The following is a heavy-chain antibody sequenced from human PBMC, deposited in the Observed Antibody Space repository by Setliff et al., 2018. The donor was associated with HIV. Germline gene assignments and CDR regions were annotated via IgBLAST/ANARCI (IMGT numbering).Heavy chain of an antibody. J-gene: IGHJ5*02. Sequence: LSLTCTVSGDSISNYYWSWIRQPPGRGLEWIGHIYYSGSTDYNPSLTSRVIISVDPSKNQFTLMLNSVTAADTAVYYCASQPYNSGWFGGWFDPWGQGTLVTVSS. V-gene: IGHV4-59*12. CDR3: ASQPYNSGWFGGWFDP. CDR1: GDSISNYY. D-gene: IGHD6-19*01. CDR2: IYYSGST.